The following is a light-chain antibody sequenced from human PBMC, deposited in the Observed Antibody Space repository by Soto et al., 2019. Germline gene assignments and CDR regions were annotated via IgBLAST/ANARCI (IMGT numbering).Light chain of an antibody. CDR2: GAS. Sequence: EIVMTQSPATLTLSPGERASLSCRASQSISINLAWYQQKPGQPPRLLISGASTRATGIPARFSGSGSGTEFTLTISSLQSEDFALYYCQQHHNWPPITFGQGTRLEIK. CDR3: QQHHNWPPIT. V-gene: IGKV3-15*01. J-gene: IGKJ5*01. CDR1: QSISIN.